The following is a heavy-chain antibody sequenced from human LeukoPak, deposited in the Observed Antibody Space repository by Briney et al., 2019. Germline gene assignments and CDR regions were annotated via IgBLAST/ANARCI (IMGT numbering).Heavy chain of an antibody. D-gene: IGHD3-10*01. V-gene: IGHV4-59*08. CDR3: ARYSYNSGTYQRYFDS. CDR1: GGSISNYY. Sequence: PSETLSLTCIVSGGSISNYYWSWIRQPPGEGLEWIGFIYFSGSTNYNPSLKSRVTMSVDTSKNQFSLNLRSVTAADTAVYYCARYSYNSGTYQRYFDSWGQGTLVTVYS. CDR2: IYFSGST. J-gene: IGHJ4*02.